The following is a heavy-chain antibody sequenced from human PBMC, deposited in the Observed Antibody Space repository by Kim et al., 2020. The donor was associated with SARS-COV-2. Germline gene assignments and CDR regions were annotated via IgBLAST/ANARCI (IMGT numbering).Heavy chain of an antibody. D-gene: IGHD3-10*01. CDR1: GFTFSSYW. CDR2: IKQDGSEK. CDR3: ASTVLLWFGELVDYYYYGMDV. V-gene: IGHV3-7*01. Sequence: GGSLRLSCAASGFTFSSYWMSWVRQAPGKGLEWVANIKQDGSEKYYVDSVKGRFTISRDNAKNSLYLQMNSLRAEDTAVYYCASTVLLWFGELVDYYYYGMDVWGQGTTVTVSS. J-gene: IGHJ6*02.